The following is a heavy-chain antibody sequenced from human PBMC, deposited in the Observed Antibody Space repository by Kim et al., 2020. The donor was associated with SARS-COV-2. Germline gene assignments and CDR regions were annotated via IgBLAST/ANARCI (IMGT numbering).Heavy chain of an antibody. CDR1: GFTFSTYW. J-gene: IGHJ4*02. Sequence: GSLRLSCAASGFTFSTYWTTWVRQTPGKGLEWVANIKQDGSEKNYVDSVKGRFTVSRDNAKNSLYLQMSSLRVEDTAMYYCARVRQFGYTSGCYDYWGQGTLVTVSS. V-gene: IGHV3-7*03. CDR3: ARVRQFGYTSGCYDY. D-gene: IGHD6-19*01. CDR2: IKQDGSEK.